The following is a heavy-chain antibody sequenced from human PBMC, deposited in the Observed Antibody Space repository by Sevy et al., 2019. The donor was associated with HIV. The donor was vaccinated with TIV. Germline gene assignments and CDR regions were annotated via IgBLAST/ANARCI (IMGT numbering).Heavy chain of an antibody. CDR1: GGTFSSYA. J-gene: IGHJ3*02. V-gene: IGHV1-69*13. Sequence: ASVKVSCKASGGTFSSYAISWVRQAPGQGLEWMGGIVPIFGTANYAQKFQGRVTITADESTSTAYMELSSLRSEDTAVYYCTRGFESMTYNFDIWGQGTMVTVSS. D-gene: IGHD3-22*01. CDR2: IVPIFGTA. CDR3: TRGFESMTYNFDI.